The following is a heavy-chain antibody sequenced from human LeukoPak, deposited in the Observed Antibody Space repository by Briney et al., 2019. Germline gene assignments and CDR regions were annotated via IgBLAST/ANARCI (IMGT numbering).Heavy chain of an antibody. Sequence: ASVKVSCKASGYTFTGYYMHWVRQAPGQGLEWMGWINPNSGGTNYAQKFQGRVTMTRDTSISTAYMELSRLRSDDTAVYYCARAPRYYYDSSGTGPWGQGTLVTVSS. CDR3: ARAPRYYYDSSGTGP. CDR1: GYTFTGYY. V-gene: IGHV1-2*02. D-gene: IGHD3-22*01. J-gene: IGHJ5*02. CDR2: INPNSGGT.